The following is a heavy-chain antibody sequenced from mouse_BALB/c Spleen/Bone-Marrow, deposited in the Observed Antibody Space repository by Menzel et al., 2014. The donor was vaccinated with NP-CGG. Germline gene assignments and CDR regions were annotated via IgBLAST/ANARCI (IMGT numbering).Heavy chain of an antibody. V-gene: IGHV1S126*01. CDR3: TRAGATAPFDY. D-gene: IGHD1-2*01. Sequence: VQLQQSGAELVRPGASVKLSCKASGYTFTSYWINWVKQRPGQGLEWIGNIYPSDSYTNYNQKFKDKATLTVDKSSSTAYMQLSSPTSEDSAVYYCTRAGATAPFDYWGQGTTLTVSS. J-gene: IGHJ2*01. CDR1: GYTFTSYW. CDR2: IYPSDSYT.